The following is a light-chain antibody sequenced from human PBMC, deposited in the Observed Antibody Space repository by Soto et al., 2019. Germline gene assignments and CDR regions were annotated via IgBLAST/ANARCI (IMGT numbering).Light chain of an antibody. CDR3: AAWDDSLSGVV. Sequence: QAVVTQPPSASGTPGQRVTISCSGSSSNIGSNYVYWYQQLPGTVPQLLIYRNSERPSGVSDRFSGSKSGTSASLAISGLRSEDEADYYCAAWDDSLSGVVFGGGTQLTVL. V-gene: IGLV1-47*01. J-gene: IGLJ2*01. CDR2: RNS. CDR1: SSNIGSNY.